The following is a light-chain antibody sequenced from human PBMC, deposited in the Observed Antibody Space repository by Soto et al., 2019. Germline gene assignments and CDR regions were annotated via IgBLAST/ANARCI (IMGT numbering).Light chain of an antibody. CDR1: ESISNW. CDR3: QQYKSYSYT. V-gene: IGKV1-5*01. Sequence: DIQMTQSPSILSASVGDRVAITCRANESISNWLAWYQQKPGKAPHVLIYDASRLESGVPVRFSGSGSGTEFTLTISSLQPDDLATYYCQQYKSYSYTFGQGTNLEI. J-gene: IGKJ2*01. CDR2: DAS.